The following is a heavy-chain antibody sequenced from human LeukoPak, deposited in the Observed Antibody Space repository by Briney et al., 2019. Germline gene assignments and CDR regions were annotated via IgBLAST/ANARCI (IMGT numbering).Heavy chain of an antibody. Sequence: GGSLRLSCAASGFTFSSYWMHWVRQAPGKGLVWVSRINSDGSSTSYADSVKGRFTISRDNAKNTLYPQMNSLRAEDAAVYYCARGVTMATISPYVYWGQGTLVTVSS. CDR3: ARGVTMATISPYVY. CDR1: GFTFSSYW. CDR2: INSDGSST. J-gene: IGHJ4*02. D-gene: IGHD5-24*01. V-gene: IGHV3-74*01.